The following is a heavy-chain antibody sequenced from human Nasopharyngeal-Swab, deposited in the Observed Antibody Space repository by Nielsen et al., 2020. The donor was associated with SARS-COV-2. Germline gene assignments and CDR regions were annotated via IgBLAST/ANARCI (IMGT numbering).Heavy chain of an antibody. CDR1: GYVFSNYG. CDR2: ISAYNGHT. D-gene: IGHD4-17*01. J-gene: IGHJ4*02. CDR3: ASMGTTVTPGSDY. Sequence: ASVKVSCKASGYVFSNYGISWVRQAPGQGLEWMAWISAYNGHTKYAQKFQGRVTLTTDRSTSTAYMELRRLRSDDTAVYYCASMGTTVTPGSDYWGQGTQVTVSS. V-gene: IGHV1-18*04.